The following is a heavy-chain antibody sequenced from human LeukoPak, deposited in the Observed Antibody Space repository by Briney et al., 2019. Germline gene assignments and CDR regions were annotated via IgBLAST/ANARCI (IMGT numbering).Heavy chain of an antibody. J-gene: IGHJ6*02. V-gene: IGHV3-43*02. CDR2: ISAGGDKT. D-gene: IGHD3-9*01. Sequence: GGSLRLSCATSGFTFDDFAMHCVRQVPGKGLEWVSLISAGGDKTYYADSVKGRFTISRDNRKKSLYLQMNSLTTDDTAFYYCAKAAYVLLTGHYSYYYYAMDVWGQGTTVAVSS. CDR1: GFTFDDFA. CDR3: AKAAYVLLTGHYSYYYYAMDV.